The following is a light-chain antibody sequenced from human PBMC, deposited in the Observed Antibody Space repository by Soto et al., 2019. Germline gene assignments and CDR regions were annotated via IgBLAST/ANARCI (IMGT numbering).Light chain of an antibody. V-gene: IGKV3-20*01. CDR2: DAA. Sequence: EIVLTQSPATLSLSPGEIATLSCRVSQSVSSYLAWYQQKPGQAPRTIIYDAANSATGIPDRFRGSGSGTDLNLTISRLEPEDFAVYYCQQYGSSHFTFGQGTRLEIK. CDR1: QSVSSY. CDR3: QQYGSSHFT. J-gene: IGKJ5*01.